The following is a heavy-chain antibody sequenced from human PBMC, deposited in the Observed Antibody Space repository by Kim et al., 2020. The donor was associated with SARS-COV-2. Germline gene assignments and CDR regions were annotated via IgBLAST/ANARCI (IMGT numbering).Heavy chain of an antibody. J-gene: IGHJ3*02. CDR3: ARQALDKGAFDI. CDR2: IYYSGST. D-gene: IGHD2-2*03. CDR1: GGSISSSSYY. Sequence: SETLSLTCTVSGGSISSSSYYWGWIRQPPGKGLEWIGSIYYSGSTYYNPSLKSRVTISVDTSKNQFSLKLSSVTAADTAVYYCARQALDKGAFDIWGQGTMVTVSS. V-gene: IGHV4-39*01.